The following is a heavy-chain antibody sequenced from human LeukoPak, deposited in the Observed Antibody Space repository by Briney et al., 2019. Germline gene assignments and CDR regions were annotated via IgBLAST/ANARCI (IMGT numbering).Heavy chain of an antibody. CDR3: ARDREGDYVDY. CDR2: INPSGGST. J-gene: IGHJ4*02. Sequence: ASVKVSCKASGYTFTSYCMHWVRQAPGQGLEWMGIINPSGGSTSYAQKFQGRVTMTRDTSTSTVYMELSSLRSEDTAVYYCARDREGDYVDYWGQGTLVTVPS. V-gene: IGHV1-46*01. D-gene: IGHD3-10*01. CDR1: GYTFTSYC.